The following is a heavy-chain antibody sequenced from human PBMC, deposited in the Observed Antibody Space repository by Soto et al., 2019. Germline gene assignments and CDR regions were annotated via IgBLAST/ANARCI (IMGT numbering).Heavy chain of an antibody. D-gene: IGHD3-10*01. V-gene: IGHV3-23*01. CDR3: AKAVLGSGIPPFDY. Sequence: SGGSLRLSCAASGFSFSTYWMTWVRQAPGKGLEWVSAISGSGGSTYYADSVKGRFTISRDNSKNTLYLQMNSLRAEDTAVYYCAKAVLGSGIPPFDYWGQGTLVTVSS. J-gene: IGHJ4*02. CDR1: GFSFSTYW. CDR2: ISGSGGST.